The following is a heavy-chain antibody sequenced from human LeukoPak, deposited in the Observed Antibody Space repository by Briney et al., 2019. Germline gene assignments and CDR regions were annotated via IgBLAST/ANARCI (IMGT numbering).Heavy chain of an antibody. Sequence: PSEPLSLTCTVSGGSISSGYYWSWIRQHPGKGLEWIGYTYYSGSTYYNPSLKSRVTISVDTSKNQFSLKLSSVTAADTAVYYCAREVVPAAMMRGSGMDVWGQGTTVTVSS. V-gene: IGHV4-31*03. CDR1: GGSISSGYY. J-gene: IGHJ6*02. CDR3: AREVVPAAMMRGSGMDV. CDR2: TYYSGST. D-gene: IGHD2-2*01.